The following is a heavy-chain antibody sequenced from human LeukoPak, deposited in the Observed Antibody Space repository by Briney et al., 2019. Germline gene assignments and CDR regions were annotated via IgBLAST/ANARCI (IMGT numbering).Heavy chain of an antibody. J-gene: IGHJ4*02. CDR1: GFTFSSYV. Sequence: GGSLRLSCAASGFTFSSYVMSWVRQAPGKGLEWVSGISGSGGSTHYADSVKGRFTISRDNSKNTLFLQMNSLRAEDTAVYYCAKDSSYYYDSSAYYYQLDYWGQGTLVTVSS. D-gene: IGHD3-22*01. CDR2: ISGSGGST. V-gene: IGHV3-23*01. CDR3: AKDSSYYYDSSAYYYQLDY.